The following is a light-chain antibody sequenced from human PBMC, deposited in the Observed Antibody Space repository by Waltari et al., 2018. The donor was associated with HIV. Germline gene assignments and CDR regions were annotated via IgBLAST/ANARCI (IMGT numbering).Light chain of an antibody. Sequence: QSALTQPRSVSGSPGQSVTISCTGTSSDVGGYDSVSWYLQHPGKVPKLILYEGIKRASGVPDRFSGSKSGNTASLTISVLQTEDEADYFCCSYAGTYTYVLFGGGTKLTVL. V-gene: IGLV2-11*01. CDR1: SSDVGGYDS. CDR2: EGI. J-gene: IGLJ3*02. CDR3: CSYAGTYTYVL.